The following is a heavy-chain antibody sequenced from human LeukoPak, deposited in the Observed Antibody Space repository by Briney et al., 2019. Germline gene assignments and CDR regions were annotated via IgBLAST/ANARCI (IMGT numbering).Heavy chain of an antibody. D-gene: IGHD3-22*01. CDR2: INPNSGGT. J-gene: IGHJ4*02. V-gene: IGHV1-2*06. CDR1: GYTFTGYY. CDR3: AREEDYYDSSGYSGD. Sequence: ASVKVSCKASGYTFTGYYMHWVRQAPGQGLEWMGRINPNSGGTNYAQKFQGRVTMTRDTSISTAYMEPSRLRSDDTAVYYCAREEDYYDSSGYSGDWGQGTLVTVSS.